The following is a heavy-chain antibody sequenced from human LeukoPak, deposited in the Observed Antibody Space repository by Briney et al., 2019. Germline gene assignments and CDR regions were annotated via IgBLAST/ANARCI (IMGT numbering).Heavy chain of an antibody. V-gene: IGHV4-34*01. CDR3: ARADYGDYSH. Sequence: SETLSLTCAVYGGSFSGYYWSWIRQPPGKGLEWIGEINHSGSTNYNPSLKSRVTISVDTSKNQFSLKLSSVTAADTAVYYCARADYGDYSHWGQGTLVTVSS. CDR2: INHSGST. J-gene: IGHJ1*01. CDR1: GGSFSGYY. D-gene: IGHD4-17*01.